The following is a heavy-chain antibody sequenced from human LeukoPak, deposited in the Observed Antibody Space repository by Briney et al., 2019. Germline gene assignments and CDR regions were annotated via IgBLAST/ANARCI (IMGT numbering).Heavy chain of an antibody. D-gene: IGHD5-12*01. J-gene: IGHJ4*02. CDR2: IIPILGIA. V-gene: IGHV1-69*04. CDR1: GGTFSSYA. CDR3: ARARRDGYNHHFDY. Sequence: VKVSCKASGGTFSSYAISWVRQAPGQGLEWMGRIIPILGIANYAQKFQGRVTITADKSTSTAYMELSSLRSEDTAVYYCARARRDGYNHHFDYWGQGTLVTVSS.